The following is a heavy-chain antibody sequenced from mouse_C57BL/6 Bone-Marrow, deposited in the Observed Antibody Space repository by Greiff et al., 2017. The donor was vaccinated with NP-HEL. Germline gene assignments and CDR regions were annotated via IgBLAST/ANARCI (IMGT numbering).Heavy chain of an antibody. Sequence: QVQLQQSGAELVMPGASVKLSCKASGYTFTSYWMHWVKQRPGQGLEWIGEIDPSDSYTNYNQKFKGKSTLTVDKSSSTAYMQLSSLTSEDSAVYYCAREGDYYGSKDYWGQGTLVTVSA. J-gene: IGHJ3*01. D-gene: IGHD1-1*01. CDR1: GYTFTSYW. V-gene: IGHV1-69*01. CDR2: IDPSDSYT. CDR3: AREGDYYGSKDY.